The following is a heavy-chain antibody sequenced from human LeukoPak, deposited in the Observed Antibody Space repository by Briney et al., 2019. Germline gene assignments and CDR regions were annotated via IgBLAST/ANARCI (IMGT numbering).Heavy chain of an antibody. CDR3: AKVGVDGSGSYYPSYDFDY. J-gene: IGHJ4*02. CDR1: GFTFSSYA. Sequence: GGSLRLSCAASGFTFSSYAMSWVRQAPGKGLEWVSSISGSGGSTYYADSVKGRFTISRDNSKNTLYLQMNSLRAEDTAVYYCAKVGVDGSGSYYPSYDFDYWGQGTLVTVSS. V-gene: IGHV3-23*01. CDR2: ISGSGGST. D-gene: IGHD3-10*01.